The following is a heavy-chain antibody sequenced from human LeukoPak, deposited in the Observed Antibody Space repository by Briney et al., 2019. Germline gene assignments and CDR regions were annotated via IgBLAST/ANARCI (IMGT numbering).Heavy chain of an antibody. CDR2: ITGSHGPT. D-gene: IGHD4-17*01. V-gene: IGHV3-23*01. Sequence: QAGGSLRLSCAASGFTFSSFAMTWVRQAPGKGLEWVSSITGSHGPTYNTDSVKSRFTISRDNSQNTLYLQMNSLRAEDTAVYYCTKDPNGDYVGAFDPWGQGTLVTVSS. J-gene: IGHJ5*02. CDR1: GFTFSSFA. CDR3: TKDPNGDYVGAFDP.